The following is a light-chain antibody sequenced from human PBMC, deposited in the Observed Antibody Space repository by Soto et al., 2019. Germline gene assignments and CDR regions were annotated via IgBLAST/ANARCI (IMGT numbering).Light chain of an antibody. CDR1: QSVCSSN. CDR2: GTS. Sequence: EIVLTQSPGTLSLSPGERATLSCRASQSVCSSNLSWYQQKPGQAPRLLIYGTSNRATAIPDRFSGSGSGTDSTLKISGLETKNYAVYYCHQYVSPPPLGAGNKVEIK. CDR3: HQYVSPPP. J-gene: IGKJ4*01. V-gene: IGKV3-20*01.